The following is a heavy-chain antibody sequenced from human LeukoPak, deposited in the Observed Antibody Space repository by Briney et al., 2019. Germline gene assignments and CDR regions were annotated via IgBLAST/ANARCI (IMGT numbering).Heavy chain of an antibody. J-gene: IGHJ3*02. CDR3: VRGNYDNRVYSNAFDI. CDR2: IYYNGNT. CDR1: GASISSSY. Sequence: PSGTLSLTCTVSGASISSSYWSWVRQPPGKRLEWIGFIYYNGNTNSSPSLKSRVTISADTSKNQFSLKLTSVTAADTAVYYCVRGNYDNRVYSNAFDIWGQGAMVTVSS. D-gene: IGHD3-22*01. V-gene: IGHV4-59*01.